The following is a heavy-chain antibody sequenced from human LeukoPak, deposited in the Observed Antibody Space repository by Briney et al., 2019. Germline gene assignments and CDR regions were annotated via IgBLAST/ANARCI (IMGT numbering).Heavy chain of an antibody. J-gene: IGHJ4*02. Sequence: SETLSLTCAVYGGSFSCYYGSWIRQPPGKGLEWIGEINHSGRTNYNPSLKSRVTISVDTSKNQFSLKLSSVTAADTAVYYCARGSGLFDYWGQGTLVTVSS. D-gene: IGHD3/OR15-3a*01. CDR1: GGSFSCYY. CDR3: ARGSGLFDY. CDR2: INHSGRT. V-gene: IGHV4-34*01.